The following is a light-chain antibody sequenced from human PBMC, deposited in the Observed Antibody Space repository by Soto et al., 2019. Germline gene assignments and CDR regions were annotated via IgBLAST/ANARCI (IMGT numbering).Light chain of an antibody. J-gene: IGLJ1*01. Sequence: QSVLTQPASVSGSPGQSITISCTGTSSDVGGYNYVSWYRQHPGKAPKLMIYEVSNRPSGVSNRFSGSKSGNTASLTISGLQAEDEADYYCCSYAGTGVDYDVCGSGTKVTVL. CDR1: SSDVGGYNY. V-gene: IGLV2-14*01. CDR3: CSYAGTGVDYDV. CDR2: EVS.